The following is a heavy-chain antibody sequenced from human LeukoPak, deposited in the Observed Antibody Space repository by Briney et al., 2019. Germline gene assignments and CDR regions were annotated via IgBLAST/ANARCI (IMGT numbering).Heavy chain of an antibody. J-gene: IGHJ4*02. Sequence: GGSLRLSCAASGFTFSSIAMSWVRQAPDKGLEWVSTISGSGGGTYYADSVKGRFTISRDDSKNTLYLQMNSLRADDTAVYYCAKDLGRYRNNFFDYWGRGNLVTVFS. V-gene: IGHV3-23*01. D-gene: IGHD1-26*01. CDR3: AKDLGRYRNNFFDY. CDR1: GFTFSSIA. CDR2: ISGSGGGT.